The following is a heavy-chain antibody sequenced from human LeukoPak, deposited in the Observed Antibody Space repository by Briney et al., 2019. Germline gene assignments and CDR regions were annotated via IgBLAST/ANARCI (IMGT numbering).Heavy chain of an antibody. CDR2: INPKTGGT. CDR1: GYTFSDYY. J-gene: IGHJ4*02. D-gene: IGHD6-19*01. Sequence: ASVKVSCKASGYTFSDYYIHWVRQAPGQGLEWVGWINPKTGGTDYAQRFQGSVTMTRDTSTSTAYMELRSLRSDDTAVYYCARGSESVAGDYWGQGTLVTVSS. V-gene: IGHV1-2*02. CDR3: ARGSESVAGDY.